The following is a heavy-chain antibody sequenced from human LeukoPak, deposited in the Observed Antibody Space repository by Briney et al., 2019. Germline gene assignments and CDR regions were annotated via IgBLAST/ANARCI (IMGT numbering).Heavy chain of an antibody. V-gene: IGHV3-73*01. CDR2: IRSKANSYAT. CDR3: TSLDYSNYKPNYYYYYMDV. Sequence: HPGGSLRLSCAASGFTFSGSAMHWVRQASGKGLEWVGRIRSKANSYATAYAASVKGRFTISRDDSKNTAYLQMNSLKTEDTAVYYCTSLDYSNYKPNYYYYYMDVWGKGTTVTVSS. J-gene: IGHJ6*03. D-gene: IGHD4-11*01. CDR1: GFTFSGSA.